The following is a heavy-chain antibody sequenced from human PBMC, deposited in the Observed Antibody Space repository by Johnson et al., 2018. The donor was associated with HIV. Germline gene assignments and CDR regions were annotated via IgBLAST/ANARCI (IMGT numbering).Heavy chain of an antibody. Sequence: VQLMESGGGVVQPGRSLRLSCAASGFTFSSYYMSWVRQAPGKGLEWVSVLFSGGNTYYADSVKGRFTISRDNSKNTLYLQMNSLRAEDTAVYYCASGRWSDGNNPTGAFDIWGQGTMVTVSS. CDR2: LFSGGNT. J-gene: IGHJ3*02. CDR1: GFTFSSYY. V-gene: IGHV3-66*01. CDR3: ASGRWSDGNNPTGAFDI. D-gene: IGHD5-24*01.